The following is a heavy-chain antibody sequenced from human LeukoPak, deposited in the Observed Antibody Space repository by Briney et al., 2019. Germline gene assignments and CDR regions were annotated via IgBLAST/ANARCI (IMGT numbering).Heavy chain of an antibody. D-gene: IGHD1-26*01. CDR1: GFTFSSYS. V-gene: IGHV3-21*01. Sequence: GGSLRLSCAASGFTFSSYSMNWARQAPGKGLEWVSSISSSSSYIYYADSVKGRFTISRDNAKNSLYLQMNSLRAEDTAVYYCARGGGSYYVVNWGQGTLVTVSS. J-gene: IGHJ4*02. CDR3: ARGGGSYYVVN. CDR2: ISSSSSYI.